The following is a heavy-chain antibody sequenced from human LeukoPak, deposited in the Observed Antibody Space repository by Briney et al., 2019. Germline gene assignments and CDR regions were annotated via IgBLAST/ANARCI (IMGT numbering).Heavy chain of an antibody. CDR3: ARDRGGDGYNSMGYYYYGMDV. CDR2: ISSTSSYI. V-gene: IGHV3-21*01. D-gene: IGHD5-24*01. J-gene: IGHJ6*02. CDR1: GFTFSDHS. Sequence: GGSLRLSCAASGFTFSDHSMNWARQAPGKGLEWVSSISSTSSYIYYADSVKGRFTISRDNAKNSLYLQVSSLRAEDTAVYYCARDRGGDGYNSMGYYYYGMDVWGQGTTVTVSS.